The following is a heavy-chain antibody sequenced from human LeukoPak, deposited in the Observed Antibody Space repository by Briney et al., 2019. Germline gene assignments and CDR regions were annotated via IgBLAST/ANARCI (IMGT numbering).Heavy chain of an antibody. CDR2: INSDARST. CDR3: ARGADTGYSSDS. Sequence: GGSLRLSCAASGFTFSNYWMHWVRQAPGKGLVWVSRINSDARSTSYADSVKGRFTISRDNAKNTLYLQMNSLRAEDTAVYYCARGADTGYSSDSWGQGTLVTVSS. J-gene: IGHJ5*02. D-gene: IGHD3-22*01. V-gene: IGHV3-74*01. CDR1: GFTFSNYW.